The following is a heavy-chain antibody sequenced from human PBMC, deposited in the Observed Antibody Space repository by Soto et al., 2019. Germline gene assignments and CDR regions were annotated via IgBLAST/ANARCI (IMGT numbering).Heavy chain of an antibody. D-gene: IGHD2-2*01. CDR1: GFTFSTYW. J-gene: IGHJ4*02. Sequence: EVQLVESGGGLVQPGGSLRLSCAASGFTFSTYWMHWVRQAPGKGLVWVSRINSDGSSTCYADSVKGRFTISRDNAKNMLYRQMTSLRVEDTAVYYCVRYAAAAVGDYWGQGTPVTVSS. CDR3: VRYAAAAVGDY. CDR2: INSDGSST. V-gene: IGHV3-74*01.